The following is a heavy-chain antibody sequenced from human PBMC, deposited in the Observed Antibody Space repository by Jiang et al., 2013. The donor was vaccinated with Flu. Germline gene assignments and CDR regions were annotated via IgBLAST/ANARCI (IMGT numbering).Heavy chain of an antibody. CDR3: ARVVTMVRGVTYPIYYFDY. Sequence: VKKPGSSVKVSCKASGGTFSSYAISWVRQAPGQGLEWMGRIIPILGIANYAQKFQGRVTITADKSTSTTYMELSSLRSEDTAVYYCARVVTMVRGVTYPIYYFDYWGQGTLVTVSS. CDR1: GGTFSSYA. V-gene: IGHV1-69*04. J-gene: IGHJ4*02. CDR2: IIPILGIA. D-gene: IGHD3-10*01.